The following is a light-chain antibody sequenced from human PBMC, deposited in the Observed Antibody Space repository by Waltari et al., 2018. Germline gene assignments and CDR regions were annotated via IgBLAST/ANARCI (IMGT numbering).Light chain of an antibody. CDR2: EVN. CDR1: SSDIGGYNY. V-gene: IGLV2-8*01. Sequence: QSALTQPPSASGSPGQSVTIPCTGTSSDIGGYNYVSWYQQPPGKAPKLLIYEVNKRPSGVPDRVAGFKSVNTASLTVSGLQAEDEADYDCAAYAGTSKLVFGGGTKLTVV. CDR3: AAYAGTSKLV. J-gene: IGLJ2*01.